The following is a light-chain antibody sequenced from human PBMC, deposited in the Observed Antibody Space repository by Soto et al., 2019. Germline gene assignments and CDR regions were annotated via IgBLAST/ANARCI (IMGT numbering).Light chain of an antibody. CDR3: QQYNTYST. J-gene: IGKJ5*01. V-gene: IGKV1-5*01. CDR1: QNIRNW. Sequence: DVQMAKCLSTLCASVGESVTITCRASQNIRNWLAWYQQKPGKAPNPLIYDASSLKSGVPARFSGSGSGTEFTLTISSLQPDDFATYYCQQYNTYSTFGQGTRLEI. CDR2: DAS.